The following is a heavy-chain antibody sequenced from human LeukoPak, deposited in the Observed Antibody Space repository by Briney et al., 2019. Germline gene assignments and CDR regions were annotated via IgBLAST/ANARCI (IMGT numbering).Heavy chain of an antibody. CDR1: GGSISSYY. CDR2: XLSGGTT. V-gene: IGHV4-4*07. CDR3: ARDRVTSATTPGNWFDP. D-gene: IGHD4-23*01. J-gene: IGHJ5*02. Sequence: SETLSLTCTVSGGSISSYYXXXXRQSAGXXXXXXXXXLSGGTTNYNPSLKXRVTXSVDKSKNQFSLKLTSVTAADTAVYYCARDRVTSATTPGNWFDPWGQGTLVTVSS.